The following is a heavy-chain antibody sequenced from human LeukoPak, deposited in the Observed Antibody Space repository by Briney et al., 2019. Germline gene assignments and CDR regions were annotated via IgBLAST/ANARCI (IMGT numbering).Heavy chain of an antibody. CDR2: ISSSGSTI. Sequence: PGGSLRLSCAASGFTFSSYAMSWVRQAPGKGLEWVSYISSSGSTIYYADSVKGRFTISRDNAKNSLYLQMNSLRAEDTAVYYCARGSSSWYPTYYFDYWGQGTLVTVSS. CDR3: ARGSSSWYPTYYFDY. V-gene: IGHV3-48*03. CDR1: GFTFSSYA. J-gene: IGHJ4*02. D-gene: IGHD6-13*01.